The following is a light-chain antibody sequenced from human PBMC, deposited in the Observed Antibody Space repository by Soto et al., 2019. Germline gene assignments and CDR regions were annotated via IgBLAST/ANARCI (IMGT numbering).Light chain of an antibody. J-gene: IGKJ1*01. CDR2: DAS. CDR3: QQYENYWT. Sequence: DIQMTQSPSTLSATAGDRVTITCRASQSISSWLAWYQHKPGKAPKLLSYDASNLDSAVQSRFSGSGSGTEFSLTISYLQPDDCATYYCQQYENYWTFGQGTRVEIK. CDR1: QSISSW. V-gene: IGKV1-5*01.